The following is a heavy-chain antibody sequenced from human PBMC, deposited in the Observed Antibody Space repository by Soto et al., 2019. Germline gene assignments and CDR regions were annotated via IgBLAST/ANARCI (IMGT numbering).Heavy chain of an antibody. V-gene: IGHV3-9*01. CDR2: ISWNSGSI. Sequence: GGSLRLSCAASGFTFDDYAMHWVRPAPGKGLEWVSGISWNSGSIGYADSVKGRFTISRDNSKNTLYLQMNSLRAEDTAVYYCARGTAEYDSSGYPLSAWGRGTLVTVSS. CDR3: ARGTAEYDSSGYPLSA. J-gene: IGHJ1*01. D-gene: IGHD3-22*01. CDR1: GFTFDDYA.